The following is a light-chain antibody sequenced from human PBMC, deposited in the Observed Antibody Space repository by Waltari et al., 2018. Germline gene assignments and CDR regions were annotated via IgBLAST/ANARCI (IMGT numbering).Light chain of an antibody. Sequence: QAVVTQEPSLTVPPGGTVTLTCGSSTGAVTSGHYPFWFQQKPGQAPRTLIYDVNNKESWTPARFSGSLLGGKAALTLSGAQPEDEADYYCFLAYSGVWVFGGGTRLTVL. CDR1: TGAVTSGHY. CDR2: DVN. J-gene: IGLJ3*02. V-gene: IGLV7-46*01. CDR3: FLAYSGVWV.